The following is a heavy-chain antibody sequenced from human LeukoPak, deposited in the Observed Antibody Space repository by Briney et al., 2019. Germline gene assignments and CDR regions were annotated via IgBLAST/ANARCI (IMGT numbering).Heavy chain of an antibody. Sequence: GGSLRLSCAASGFTVSSNYMNWVRQAPGKGLEWVSVIYSGGSTYYADSVKGRFTISRDNSKNTLYLQMNSLRAEDTAVYYCAKDLNLRYFDYWGQGTLVTVSS. D-gene: IGHD1-7*01. V-gene: IGHV3-53*01. CDR1: GFTVSSNY. CDR2: IYSGGST. CDR3: AKDLNLRYFDY. J-gene: IGHJ4*02.